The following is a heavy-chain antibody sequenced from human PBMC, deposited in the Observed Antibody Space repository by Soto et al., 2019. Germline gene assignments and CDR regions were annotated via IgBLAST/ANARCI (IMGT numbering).Heavy chain of an antibody. J-gene: IGHJ6*02. CDR2: IIPIFGTA. Sequence: SLKVSCKASGGTLSSYAISWVRQAPGQGLEWMGGIIPIFGTANYAQKFQGRVTITADESTSTAYMELSSLRSEDTAVYYCARKDGSGRYHSPPLVGYGMDVWGQGTTVTVSS. V-gene: IGHV1-69*13. D-gene: IGHD3-10*01. CDR3: ARKDGSGRYHSPPLVGYGMDV. CDR1: GGTLSSYA.